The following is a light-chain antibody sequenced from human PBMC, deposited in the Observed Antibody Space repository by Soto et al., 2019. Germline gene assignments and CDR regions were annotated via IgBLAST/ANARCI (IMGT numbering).Light chain of an antibody. CDR2: GAS. CDR3: QQYGSSPLT. J-gene: IGKJ3*01. CDR1: QSVSSSY. V-gene: IGKV3-20*01. Sequence: ELVLTQSPGTLSLSPGERATRSCRASQSVSSSYLAWYQQKPGQAPSLLMYGASSRATGIPDGFSGSGSGTDFTLIISRLEPEDFAVYYCQQYGSSPLTFGPGTKVDIK.